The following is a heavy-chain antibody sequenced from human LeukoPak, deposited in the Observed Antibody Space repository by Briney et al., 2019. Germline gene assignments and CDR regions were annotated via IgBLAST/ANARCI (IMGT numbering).Heavy chain of an antibody. CDR2: ISSSSSYI. CDR3: AKAMYSNGDNPANY. D-gene: IGHD6-25*01. J-gene: IGHJ4*02. Sequence: GRTLRLSCAASGFTFSSYSMNWVRQAPGKGMEWVSSISSSSSYIYYADSGKGRFTISRDNARNSLYLQMNSLRAEDTAVYYCAKAMYSNGDNPANYWGQGTLVSVSS. CDR1: GFTFSSYS. V-gene: IGHV3-21*01.